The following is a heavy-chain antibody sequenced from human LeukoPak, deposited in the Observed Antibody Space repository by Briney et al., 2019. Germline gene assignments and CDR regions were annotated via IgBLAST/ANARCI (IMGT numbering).Heavy chain of an antibody. CDR1: GFTLSNYS. V-gene: IGHV3-48*01. Sequence: AGGSLTLSSSASGFTLSNYSMNWLRPAPGKELEWVSYINSSSSNNYYPYSVKGRFTISRDNAKNSLYLQMNSLRGEDTAVYYCARIRTYLRQLWAPGDAFDIWGQGTMVTVSS. CDR3: ARIRTYLRQLWAPGDAFDI. J-gene: IGHJ3*02. CDR2: INSSSSNN. D-gene: IGHD5-18*01.